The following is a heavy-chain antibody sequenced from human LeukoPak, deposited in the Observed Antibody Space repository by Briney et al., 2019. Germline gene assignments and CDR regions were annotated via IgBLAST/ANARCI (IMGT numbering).Heavy chain of an antibody. CDR2: ISYTGST. D-gene: IGHD3-10*01. J-gene: IGHJ4*02. CDR3: AKTAKYYYGSETYYFLEY. V-gene: IGHV4-59*01. CDR1: GGSISRYY. Sequence: SETLSLTCTVSGGSISRYYWSWIRQHPGNGLEWIGYISYTGSTTYNSSLKSRVTISLDTSQNQFSLKLTSVAPADTAVYYCAKTAKYYYGSETYYFLEYWGQGTLVTVSS.